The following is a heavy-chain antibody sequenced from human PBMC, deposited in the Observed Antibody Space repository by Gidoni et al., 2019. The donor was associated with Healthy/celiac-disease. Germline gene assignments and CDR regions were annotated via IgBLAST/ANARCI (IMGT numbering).Heavy chain of an antibody. D-gene: IGHD3-3*01. CDR2: ISSSSSYI. CDR3: ARCGDYDFIAPNYYYYYMDV. CDR1: GFTFSSYS. Sequence: EVQLVESGGGLVKPGGSLRLSCAASGFTFSSYSMNWVRQAPGKGLEWVSSISSSSSYIYYADSVKGRFTISRDNAKNSLYLQMNSLRAEDTAVYYCARCGDYDFIAPNYYYYYMDVWGKGTTVTVSS. J-gene: IGHJ6*03. V-gene: IGHV3-21*01.